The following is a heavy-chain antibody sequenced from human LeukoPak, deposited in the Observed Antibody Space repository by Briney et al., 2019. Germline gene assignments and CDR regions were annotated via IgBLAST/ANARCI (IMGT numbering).Heavy chain of an antibody. CDR1: GFTFSSYW. Sequence: QPGGSLRLSCAASGFTFSSYWMYWVRQAPGKGPVWVARINTDGSSLNYADSVKGRFTISRDNAKNTLYLQMNSLGAEDTAVYYCARRMNYYDSSGYYYVRYFDSWGQGTLVAVSS. D-gene: IGHD3-22*01. CDR3: ARRMNYYDSSGYYYVRYFDS. CDR2: INTDGSSL. V-gene: IGHV3-74*01. J-gene: IGHJ4*02.